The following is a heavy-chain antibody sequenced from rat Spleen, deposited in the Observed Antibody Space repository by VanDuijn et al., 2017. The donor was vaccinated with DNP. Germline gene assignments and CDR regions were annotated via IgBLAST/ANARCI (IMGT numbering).Heavy chain of an antibody. D-gene: IGHD1-1*01. CDR3: ASSAGTTVDYFDS. V-gene: IGHV5S13*01. CDR1: GFTFINYG. CDR2: ISPSGGNT. Sequence: EVQLVESGGGLVQPGRSLKLSCTTSGFTFINYGMAWVRQAPTKGLEWVASISPSGGNTYYRDFVKGRFTISRDNAKDTQYLQMDSLTSEDTATYYCASSAGTTVDYFDSWGQGVMVTVSS. J-gene: IGHJ2*01.